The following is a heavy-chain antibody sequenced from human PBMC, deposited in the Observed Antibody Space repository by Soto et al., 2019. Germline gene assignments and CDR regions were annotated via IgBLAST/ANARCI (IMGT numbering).Heavy chain of an antibody. J-gene: IGHJ3*02. Sequence: EVQLVETGGGLVQPGGSLRLSCAASGFTVSSNYMNWARQAPGEGLEWVSVIYSAGSTYYADSVKGRFTISRDNSKISLYLQMNSLRAEVTAIYYCARPVHPADDAFDIWGQGTMVTVSS. CDR1: GFTVSSNY. CDR2: IYSAGST. V-gene: IGHV3-53*02. CDR3: ARPVHPADDAFDI.